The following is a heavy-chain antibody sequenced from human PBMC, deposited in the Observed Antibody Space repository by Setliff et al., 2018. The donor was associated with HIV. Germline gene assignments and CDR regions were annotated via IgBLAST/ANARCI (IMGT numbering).Heavy chain of an antibody. J-gene: IGHJ3*01. CDR2: IHPVDSDT. Sequence: GESLKISCKGSGYSFTSNWIGWVRQMPGKGLEWMGIIHPVDSDTRYSPSFQGQVTISADKSISTAYLQWSTLTASDTAFYYCARHRHTAAGTLDAFDLWGQGTMVTVSS. D-gene: IGHD6-13*01. V-gene: IGHV5-51*01. CDR1: GYSFTSNW. CDR3: ARHRHTAAGTLDAFDL.